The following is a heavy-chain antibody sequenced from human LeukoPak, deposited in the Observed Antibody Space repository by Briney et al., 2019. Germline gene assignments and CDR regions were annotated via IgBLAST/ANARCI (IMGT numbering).Heavy chain of an antibody. D-gene: IGHD2-8*01. J-gene: IGHJ3*01. V-gene: IGHV3-15*01. CDR1: GLSLNYDW. CDR3: ARDRYCASSTCPGAFDL. CDR2: IKSISDGGTR. Sequence: KPGGSLRLSCAASGLSLNYDWMTWVRQAPGKGLEWVGRIKSISDGGTRDYAAPVKGRFTMSRDDSRNTVYLQMSSLKTEDTAVYYCARDRYCASSTCPGAFDLWGQGTVVTVS.